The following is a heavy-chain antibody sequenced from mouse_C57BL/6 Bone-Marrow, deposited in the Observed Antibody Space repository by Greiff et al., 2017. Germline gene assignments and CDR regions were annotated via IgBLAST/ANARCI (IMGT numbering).Heavy chain of an antibody. CDR1: GYTFTDYY. Sequence: EVHLQQSGPELVKPGASVKISCKASGYTFTDYYMNWVKQSPGKSLEWIGDINPNNGGTSYNQKFKGKATVTVDKSSSTAYMELRSLTSDDSAVYYCSRFITTVVATFDYWGQGTTLTVSS. V-gene: IGHV1-26*01. CDR3: SRFITTVVATFDY. D-gene: IGHD1-1*01. CDR2: INPNNGGT. J-gene: IGHJ2*01.